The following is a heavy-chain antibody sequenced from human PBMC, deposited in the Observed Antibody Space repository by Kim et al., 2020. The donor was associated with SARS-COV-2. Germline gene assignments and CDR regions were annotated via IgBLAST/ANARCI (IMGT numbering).Heavy chain of an antibody. CDR2: ISSGAENA. D-gene: IGHD6-13*01. V-gene: IGHV3-23*01. J-gene: IGHJ1*01. CDR3: AKALGASWYPPEH. Sequence: GGSLRLSCVASGFTFDNYAMNWVRQSPGKGLDWVAVISSGAENAYYAGSVKGRFTISRDNSKNTLYLHMKSLRVEDTALYYCAKALGASWYPPEHWGQGTLVGVSS. CDR1: GFTFDNYA.